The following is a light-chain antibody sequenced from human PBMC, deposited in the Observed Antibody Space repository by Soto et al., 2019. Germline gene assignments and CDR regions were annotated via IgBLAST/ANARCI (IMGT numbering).Light chain of an antibody. CDR1: QSVSSSF. CDR2: GAS. V-gene: IGKV3-20*01. J-gene: IGKJ1*01. CDR3: QQYGSSPPWT. Sequence: EIVLTQSPGTLSLSPGERATLSCRASQSVSSSFLAWYQQKPGQAPRLLIYGASSRATGILDRFSGSGSGTDFTLTISRLEPEDFAVYYCQQYGSSPPWTFGQGTKVEI.